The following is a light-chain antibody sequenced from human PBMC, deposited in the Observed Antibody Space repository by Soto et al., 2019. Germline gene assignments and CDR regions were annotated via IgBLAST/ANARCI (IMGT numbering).Light chain of an antibody. V-gene: IGLV2-14*01. Sequence: QSVLTQPASVSGSPGQSITISCTGTSSDVDGYNYVSWYQQHPGKAPKLMIYDVSNWPSGVSNRFSGSKSGNTASLTISGLQAEDEADYYCSSYTSSSTYVFGTGTKLTVL. CDR2: DVS. CDR3: SSYTSSSTYV. CDR1: SSDVDGYNY. J-gene: IGLJ1*01.